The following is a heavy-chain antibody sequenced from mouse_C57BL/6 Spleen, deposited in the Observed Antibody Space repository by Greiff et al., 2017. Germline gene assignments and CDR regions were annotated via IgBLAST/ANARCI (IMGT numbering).Heavy chain of an antibody. CDR2: INYDGSST. J-gene: IGHJ1*03. V-gene: IGHV5-16*01. CDR1: GFTFSDYY. Sequence: EVQVVESEGGLVQPGSSMKLSCTASGFTFSDYYMAWVRQVPEKGLEWVANINYDGSSTYYLDSLKSRFIISRDNAKNILYLQMSSLKSEDTATYYCARGANWGYWYFDVWGTGTTVTVSS. CDR3: ARGANWGYWYFDV. D-gene: IGHD4-1*01.